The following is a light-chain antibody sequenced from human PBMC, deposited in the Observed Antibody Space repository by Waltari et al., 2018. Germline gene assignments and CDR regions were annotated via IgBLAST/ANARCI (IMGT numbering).Light chain of an antibody. Sequence: SFELTQDPAVSVALGQTVRITCQGDSLRRFYASWYQQRPGQAPILGPYVKNNRPSGIPDRFSGSTSGNTASLTITRAQAEDEGDYFCHSRDTTSTRLFGGGTRVTV. CDR3: HSRDTTSTRL. CDR1: SLRRFY. J-gene: IGLJ2*01. CDR2: VKN. V-gene: IGLV3-19*01.